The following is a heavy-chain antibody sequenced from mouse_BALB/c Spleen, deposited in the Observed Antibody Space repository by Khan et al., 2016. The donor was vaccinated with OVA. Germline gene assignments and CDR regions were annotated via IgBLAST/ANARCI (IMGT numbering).Heavy chain of an antibody. D-gene: IGHD2-3*01. CDR1: GYTFTDYA. V-gene: IGHV1S137*01. Sequence: QVQLQQSGPELVRPGVSVKISCKGSGYTFTDYAMYWVKQSHAKSLEWIGLISTYSGSTNYNQKFQGKVTMTVDKSSSAAYMELARLTSEDSAIYYCARPAYDGYYDYWGQGTALTVSS. J-gene: IGHJ2*01. CDR2: ISTYSGST. CDR3: ARPAYDGYYDY.